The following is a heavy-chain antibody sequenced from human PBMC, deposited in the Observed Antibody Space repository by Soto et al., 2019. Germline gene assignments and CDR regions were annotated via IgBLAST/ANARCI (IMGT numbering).Heavy chain of an antibody. J-gene: IGHJ3*02. CDR3: ARGGRKADAFDI. CDR1: GFTFSSYA. D-gene: IGHD5-12*01. Sequence: QVQLVESGGGVVQPGRSLRLSCAASGFTFSSYAMHWVRQAPGKGLEWVAVISYDGSNKYYADSVKGRFTISRDNSKNTRYLEMHSLRAEDTAVYYCARGGRKADAFDIWGQGTMVTVSS. CDR2: ISYDGSNK. V-gene: IGHV3-30-3*01.